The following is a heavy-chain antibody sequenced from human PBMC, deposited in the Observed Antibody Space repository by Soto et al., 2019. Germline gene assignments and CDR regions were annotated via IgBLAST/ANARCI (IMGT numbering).Heavy chain of an antibody. CDR2: LYYGRSA. CDR1: GDSISSYY. D-gene: IGHD3-22*01. J-gene: IGHJ4*02. CDR3: ALRSMAVVPEY. Sequence: QVQLQESGPGLVKPSETLSLTCAVSGDSISSYYCMWIRQPPGKGLESIGYLYYGRSANYNPSLKRRVTLSVDPSTNQCSLTLGSMTAADTAVYYCALRSMAVVPEYWGQGTLVTVSS. V-gene: IGHV4-59*01.